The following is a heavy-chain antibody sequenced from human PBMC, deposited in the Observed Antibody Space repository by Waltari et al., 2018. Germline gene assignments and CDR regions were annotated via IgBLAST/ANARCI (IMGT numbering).Heavy chain of an antibody. V-gene: IGHV3-48*02. CDR2: ISSSSSTI. CDR3: ARDIAYCSSTSCHNWFDP. CDR1: GFTFSSYS. J-gene: IGHJ5*02. D-gene: IGHD2-2*01. Sequence: EVQLVESGGGLVQPGGSLRLSCAASGFTFSSYSMNWVRQAPGKGLEWVSYISSSSSTIYYADSVKGRFTISRDNAKNSLYLQMNSLRDEDTAVYYCARDIAYCSSTSCHNWFDPWGQGTLVTVSS.